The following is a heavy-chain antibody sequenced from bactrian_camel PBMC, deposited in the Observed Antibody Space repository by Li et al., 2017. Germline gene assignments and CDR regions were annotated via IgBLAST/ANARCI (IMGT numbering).Heavy chain of an antibody. J-gene: IGHJ4*01. Sequence: VLLVESGGGSVPAGGSLKLSCAGSGDMFSLCGMAWYRQAPGKERELVGSITEDGTTTYAEFVQGRFTISQDSGGNTVYLQMNSLNVEDSGMYYCAAGLCAPSTSWPSRYWGQGTQVTVS. CDR3: AAGLCAPSTSWPSRY. D-gene: IGHD1*01. CDR1: GDMFSLCG. CDR2: ITEDGTT. V-gene: IGHV3S53*01.